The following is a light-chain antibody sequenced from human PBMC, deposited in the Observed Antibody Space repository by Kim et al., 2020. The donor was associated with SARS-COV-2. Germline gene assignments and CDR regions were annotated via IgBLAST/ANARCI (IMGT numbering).Light chain of an antibody. V-gene: IGKV1-5*03. CDR1: QTISTW. CDR2: LAS. Sequence: ASVGDRVTITCWASQTISTWLAWYQQKPGKAPNLLIYLASTLETGVPSRFIGSGSGTEFTLTIDSLQPDDFATYFCQHYSRFPYTFGQGTKVDIK. CDR3: QHYSRFPYT. J-gene: IGKJ2*01.